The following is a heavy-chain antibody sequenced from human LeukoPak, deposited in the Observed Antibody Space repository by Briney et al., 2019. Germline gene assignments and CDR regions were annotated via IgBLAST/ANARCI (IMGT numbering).Heavy chain of an antibody. CDR1: NDSISPLY. V-gene: IGHV4-59*11. Sequence: SETLSLTCTVSNDSISPLYWGWIRQPPGKGLEFIGYIFYSGTTNFNPSLKSRVTISVDTSKNQFSLKLSSVTAADTAVYYCARGRDGYNPYYFDYWGQGTLVTVSS. J-gene: IGHJ4*02. CDR2: IFYSGTT. CDR3: ARGRDGYNPYYFDY. D-gene: IGHD5-24*01.